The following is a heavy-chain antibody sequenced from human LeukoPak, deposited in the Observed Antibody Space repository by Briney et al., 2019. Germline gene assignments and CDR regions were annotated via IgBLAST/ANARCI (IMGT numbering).Heavy chain of an antibody. V-gene: IGHV3-21*01. Sequence: GGSLRLSCAASGFTFSSYSMNWVRQAPGKGLEWVSSISSSSSYIYYADSEKGRFTIPRNNAKNSLYLQMNRLRAADTAVDYCARVVDDLWRGYYTSEYYYYYGMDVWGQGTTVTVSS. D-gene: IGHD3-3*01. J-gene: IGHJ6*02. CDR2: ISSSSSYI. CDR1: GFTFSSYS. CDR3: ARVVDDLWRGYYTSEYYYYYGMDV.